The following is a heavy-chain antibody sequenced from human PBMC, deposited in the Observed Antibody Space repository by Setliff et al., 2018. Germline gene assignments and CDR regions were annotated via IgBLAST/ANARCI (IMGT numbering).Heavy chain of an antibody. CDR3: ARAPWGDDYDSLYTWFDP. CDR1: GYTFTNFG. CDR2: ISGYNGNT. Sequence: VASVKVSCKTSGYTFTNFGISWVRQAPGQGLEWMGWISGYNGNTNYAQKFQSRVTMTTDTFTNTAYMELRSLRSDDTAVYYCARAPWGDDYDSLYTWFDPWGQGSLVTVSS. V-gene: IGHV1-18*01. J-gene: IGHJ5*02. D-gene: IGHD3-22*01.